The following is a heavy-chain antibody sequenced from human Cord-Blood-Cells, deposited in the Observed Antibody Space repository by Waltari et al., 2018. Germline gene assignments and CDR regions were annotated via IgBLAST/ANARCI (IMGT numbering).Heavy chain of an antibody. CDR1: GFIFRRYS. Sequence: EVQLVESGGGLVQLGGSLRLSCAASGFIFRRYSMHWVRQAPGKGLVWVSRINSDGSSTSNADSVKGRFTISRDNAKNTLYLQMNSLRAEDTAVYYCARDHGGFDYWGQGTLVTVSS. CDR3: ARDHGGFDY. CDR2: INSDGSST. V-gene: IGHV3-74*01. J-gene: IGHJ4*02. D-gene: IGHD3-16*01.